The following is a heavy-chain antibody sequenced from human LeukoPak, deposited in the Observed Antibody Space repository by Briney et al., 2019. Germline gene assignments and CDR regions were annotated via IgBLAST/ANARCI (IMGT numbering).Heavy chain of an antibody. J-gene: IGHJ4*02. CDR1: GGSFSGYY. Sequence: PSETLSLTCAVYGGSFSGYYWSWIRQPPGKGPEWIGEINHSGSTNYNPSLKSRVTISVDTSKNQFSLKLSSVTAADTAVYYCARPQGTGYSYGYNFDYWGQGTLVTVSS. CDR3: ARPQGTGYSYGYNFDY. CDR2: INHSGST. V-gene: IGHV4-34*01. D-gene: IGHD5-18*01.